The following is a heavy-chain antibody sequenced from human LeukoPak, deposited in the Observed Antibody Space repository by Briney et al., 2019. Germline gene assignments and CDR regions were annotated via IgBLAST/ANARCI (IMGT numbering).Heavy chain of an antibody. D-gene: IGHD2/OR15-2a*01. CDR3: AKDALSHNGVYDPFDI. J-gene: IGHJ3*02. CDR2: ISWNSGSI. Sequence: GGSLRLSCAASGFTFDDYAMHWVRQAPGKGLEWVSGISWNSGSIGYADSVKGRFTISRDNAKNSLYLQMNSLRAEDTALYYCAKDALSHNGVYDPFDIWGQGTVVTVSS. V-gene: IGHV3-9*01. CDR1: GFTFDDYA.